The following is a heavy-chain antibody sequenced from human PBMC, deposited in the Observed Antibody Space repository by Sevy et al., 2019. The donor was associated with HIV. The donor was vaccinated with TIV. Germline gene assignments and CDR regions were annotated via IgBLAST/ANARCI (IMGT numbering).Heavy chain of an antibody. J-gene: IGHJ6*02. CDR1: DGSIRSSNW. CDR3: ATCSPDYYYGMDV. Sequence: SETLSLTCAVSDGSIRSSNWWSWVRQSPGKGLEWIGEIYHSGTTNRNPSLKSRVTISIDKSKNLFSLKLSSVTAADTAVYYCATCSPDYYYGMDVWGQGTTVTVSS. CDR2: IYHSGTT. D-gene: IGHD2-15*01. V-gene: IGHV4-4*02.